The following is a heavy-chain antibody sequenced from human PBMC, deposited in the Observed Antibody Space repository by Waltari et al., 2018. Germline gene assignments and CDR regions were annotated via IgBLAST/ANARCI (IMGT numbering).Heavy chain of an antibody. CDR2: TYYSGRT. J-gene: IGHJ5*02. V-gene: IGHV4-39*07. CDR3: ARDKGSSWYLTRNRWFDP. CDR1: GGSISSSSYY. Sequence: QLQLQESGPGLVKPSETLSLTCTVSGGSISSSSYYWGWIRQPPGKGLEWIGSTYYSGRTSYNPSLKSRVTISVDTSKNQFSLKLSSVTAADTAVYYCARDKGSSWYLTRNRWFDPWGQGTLVTVSS. D-gene: IGHD6-13*01.